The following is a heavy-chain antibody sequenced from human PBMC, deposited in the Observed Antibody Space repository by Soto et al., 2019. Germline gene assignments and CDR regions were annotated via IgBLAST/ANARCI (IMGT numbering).Heavy chain of an antibody. CDR2: IYYSGST. CDR3: ARDPGDYGAFDI. J-gene: IGHJ3*02. Sequence: SETLSLTCTVSGGSVSSGSYYWSWIRQPPGKGLEWIGYIYYSGSTNYDPSLKSRVTISVDTSKNQFSLKLSSVTAADTAVYYCARDPGDYGAFDIWGQGTMVTVSS. D-gene: IGHD4-17*01. V-gene: IGHV4-61*01. CDR1: GGSVSSGSYY.